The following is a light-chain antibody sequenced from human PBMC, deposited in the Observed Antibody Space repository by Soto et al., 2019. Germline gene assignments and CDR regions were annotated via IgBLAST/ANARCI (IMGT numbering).Light chain of an antibody. Sequence: TQSPATLSVSPGERATLSCRASQSVSGKLAWYQQKPGQAPRLLIYDASTRATGIPARFSGSGSGTEFTLTISSLQSEDFAVYYCQQSNNWPWTFGQGTKVDIK. CDR1: QSVSGK. CDR2: DAS. J-gene: IGKJ1*01. CDR3: QQSNNWPWT. V-gene: IGKV3-15*01.